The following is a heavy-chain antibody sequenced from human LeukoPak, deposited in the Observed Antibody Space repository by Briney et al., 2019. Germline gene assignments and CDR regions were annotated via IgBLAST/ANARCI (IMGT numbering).Heavy chain of an antibody. CDR1: GYTFTSYG. J-gene: IGHJ4*02. Sequence: ASVKVSCKASGYTFTSYGISWVRQAPGQGLEWMGWISTYNGNTDYAQKLQGRVTMTTDTSTSTAYMELRSLRSDDTAVYYCARITQTHYDFDYWGQGTLVTVSS. D-gene: IGHD5-12*01. V-gene: IGHV1-18*01. CDR3: ARITQTHYDFDY. CDR2: ISTYNGNT.